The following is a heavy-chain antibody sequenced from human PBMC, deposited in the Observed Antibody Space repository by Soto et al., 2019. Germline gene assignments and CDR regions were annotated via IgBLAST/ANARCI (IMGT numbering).Heavy chain of an antibody. Sequence: ASVKVSCKASGGTFSSYAISWVRQAPGQGLEWMGGIIPIFGTANYAQKFQGRVTITADESTSTAYMELSSLRSEDTAVYYCARAQDIVVVPAAHNWFDPWGQGTLVTVSS. CDR3: ARAQDIVVVPAAHNWFDP. CDR2: IIPIFGTA. CDR1: GGTFSSYA. J-gene: IGHJ5*02. D-gene: IGHD2-2*01. V-gene: IGHV1-69*13.